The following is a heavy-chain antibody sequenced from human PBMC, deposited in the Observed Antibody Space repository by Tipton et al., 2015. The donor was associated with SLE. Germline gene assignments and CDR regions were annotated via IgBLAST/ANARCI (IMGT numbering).Heavy chain of an antibody. J-gene: IGHJ4*02. D-gene: IGHD6-13*01. CDR2: IKQDGSEK. CDR1: GFTFSSYW. Sequence: SLRLSCAASGFTFSSYWMSWVRQAPGKGLEWVANIKQDGSEKYYVDSVKGRFTISRDNAKNSLYLQMNSLRAEDTAVYYCARDSRPPPLYSSSWYYVDYWGQGTLVTVSS. V-gene: IGHV3-7*05. CDR3: ARDSRPPPLYSSSWYYVDY.